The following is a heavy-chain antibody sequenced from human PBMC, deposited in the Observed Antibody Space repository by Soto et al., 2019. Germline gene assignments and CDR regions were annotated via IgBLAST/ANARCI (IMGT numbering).Heavy chain of an antibody. Sequence: QVQLVQSGAEVKKPGSSVKVSCKASGGTFSSYAISWVRQAPGQGLEWMGGIIPIFGTAKYAQKFQGRVTITADESTSTAYMELSSLRSEDTAVYYCARAVSGYCSSTSCFFDNGMDVWGQGTTVTVSS. J-gene: IGHJ6*02. CDR1: GGTFSSYA. CDR2: IIPIFGTA. V-gene: IGHV1-69*01. CDR3: ARAVSGYCSSTSCFFDNGMDV. D-gene: IGHD2-2*01.